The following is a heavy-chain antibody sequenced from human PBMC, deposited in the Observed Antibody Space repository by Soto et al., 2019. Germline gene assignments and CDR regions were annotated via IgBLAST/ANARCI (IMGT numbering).Heavy chain of an antibody. CDR1: GYTFARYG. D-gene: IGHD2-15*01. CDR2: ISTYNDNT. J-gene: IGHJ6*02. Sequence: ASVKVSCKTSGYTFARYGISWVRQVPGQGLEWMGWISTYNDNTKYAQKLKGRVTMSTDTSTDTVYMELRSLTSDDTAVYYCAREGYCSSGSCALYSHDFFGMDVWGQGTKVTVYS. CDR3: AREGYCSSGSCALYSHDFFGMDV. V-gene: IGHV1-18*01.